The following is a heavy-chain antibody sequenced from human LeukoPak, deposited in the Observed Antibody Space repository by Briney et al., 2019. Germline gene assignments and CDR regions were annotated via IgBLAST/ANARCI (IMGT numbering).Heavy chain of an antibody. CDR1: GFTFSSYA. V-gene: IGHV3-23*01. CDR3: ADDSPGIAAAAPFGAY. CDR2: ISGSGGST. Sequence: AGGSLRLSCAASGFTFSSYAMSWVRQAPGKGLEWVSAISGSGGSTYYADSVKGRFTISRDNSKNTLYLQINSLRAEDTAVYYCADDSPGIAAAAPFGAYWGQGTLVTVSS. D-gene: IGHD6-13*01. J-gene: IGHJ4*02.